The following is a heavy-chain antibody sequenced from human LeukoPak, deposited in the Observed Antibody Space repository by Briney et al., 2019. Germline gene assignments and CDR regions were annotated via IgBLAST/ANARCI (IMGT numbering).Heavy chain of an antibody. CDR1: GGSFSGYY. CDR2: IDHSGST. V-gene: IGHV4-34*01. Sequence: SETLSLTCAVFGGSFSGYYWSWIRQPPGKGLEWIGEIDHSGSTNYNPSLKSRVTISLDTSKNQFSLKLSSVTTADTAVYYCARAPYLSSGSWGQGTMVTVSS. J-gene: IGHJ3*01. D-gene: IGHD3-22*01. CDR3: ARAPYLSSGS.